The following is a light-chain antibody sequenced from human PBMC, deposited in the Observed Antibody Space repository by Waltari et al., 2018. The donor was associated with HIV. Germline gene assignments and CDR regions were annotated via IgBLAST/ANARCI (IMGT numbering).Light chain of an antibody. CDR2: KDS. J-gene: IGLJ2*01. CDR3: ESADSTGNYWA. Sequence: SYELTQPPSVSVSTGQTATITCSGAALPKQFAYWYQQKPGQAPLLVIYKDSGRPSGIPDRFSGSNSGTTVTLIISGVQAEDEADYYCESADSTGNYWAFGGGTKLTVL. V-gene: IGLV3-25*03. CDR1: ALPKQF.